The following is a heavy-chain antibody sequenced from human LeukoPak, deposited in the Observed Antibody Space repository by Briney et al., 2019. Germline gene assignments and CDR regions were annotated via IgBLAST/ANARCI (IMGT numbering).Heavy chain of an antibody. D-gene: IGHD4-23*01. CDR2: IYSGGST. CDR1: GFTFSSNY. Sequence: PGGSLRLSCAASGFTFSSNYMSWVRQAPGKGLEWVSVIYSGGSTYYADSVKGRFTISRDNSKNTLYLQMNSLRAEDTAVYYCARVNGGNRYFDYWGQGTLVTVSS. CDR3: ARVNGGNRYFDY. V-gene: IGHV3-53*01. J-gene: IGHJ4*02.